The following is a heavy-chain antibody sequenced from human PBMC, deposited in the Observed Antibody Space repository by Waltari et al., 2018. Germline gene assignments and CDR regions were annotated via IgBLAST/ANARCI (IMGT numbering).Heavy chain of an antibody. CDR3: ARVRAMTIVGVANGPLDY. D-gene: IGHD3-3*01. CDR1: GGSISSGSYY. Sequence: QVQLQESGPVLVKPSQTLSLTCTVSGGSISSGSYYWSWIRQPAGKGLEWIGYSYTRGSTNYNPSLKSRVTITVDTAKTQFALKLSSVTAAETAVYYGARVRAMTIVGVANGPLDYWGQGTLVTVSA. V-gene: IGHV4-61*09. J-gene: IGHJ4*02. CDR2: SYTRGST.